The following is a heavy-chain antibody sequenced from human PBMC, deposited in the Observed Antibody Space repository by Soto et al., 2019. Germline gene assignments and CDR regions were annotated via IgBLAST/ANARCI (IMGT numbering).Heavy chain of an antibody. CDR2: IYYSGST. Sequence: TLSLTCTVSGGSISSYYWSWIRQPPGKGLEWIGYIYYSGSTNYNPSLKSRVTISVDTPKNQFSLKLSSVTAADTAVYYCARAQWELPSPIDYWGQGTLVTVSS. V-gene: IGHV4-59*01. CDR3: ARAQWELPSPIDY. D-gene: IGHD1-26*01. CDR1: GGSISSYY. J-gene: IGHJ4*02.